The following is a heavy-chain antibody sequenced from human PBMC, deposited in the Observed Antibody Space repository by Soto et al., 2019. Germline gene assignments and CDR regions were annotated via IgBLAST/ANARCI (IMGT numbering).Heavy chain of an antibody. J-gene: IGHJ4*02. CDR2: TSSRSSLI. CDR1: GFSFSSHS. V-gene: IGHV3-21*06. Sequence: GGSLRLSCAASGFSFSSHSFNWVRQAAGQGLEWVAYTSSRSSLILYADSVRGRFVISRDNALNSLYLQMNSPRDEDTAMYYCVRERGEYDSGWYIDRWGQGTPVTVSS. CDR3: VRERGEYDSGWYIDR. D-gene: IGHD6-19*01.